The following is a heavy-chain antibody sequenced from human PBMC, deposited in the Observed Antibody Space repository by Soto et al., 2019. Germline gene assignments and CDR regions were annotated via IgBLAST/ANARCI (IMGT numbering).Heavy chain of an antibody. CDR2: INPNSGGT. CDR1: GYTFTGYY. CDR3: ARGGIGAAGTARFDI. Sequence: GASVKVSCKASGYTFTGYYMHWVRQAPGQGLEWMGWINPNSGGTNYAQKFQGWVTMTRDTSISTAYMELSRLRSDDTAVYYCARGGIGAAGTARFDIWGQGTMVTVSS. J-gene: IGHJ3*02. D-gene: IGHD6-13*01. V-gene: IGHV1-2*04.